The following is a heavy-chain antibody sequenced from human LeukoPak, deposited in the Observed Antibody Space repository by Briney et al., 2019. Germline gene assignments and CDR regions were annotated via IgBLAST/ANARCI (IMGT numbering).Heavy chain of an antibody. D-gene: IGHD6-19*01. J-gene: IGHJ3*02. CDR3: VRDGGSAWYINGDEAFDI. V-gene: IGHV3-30*03. CDR1: GFTFSSYW. CDR2: ISYDGSNK. Sequence: GGSLRLSCAASGFTFSSYWMHWVRQAPGKGLEWVAVISYDGSNKYYADSVRGRFTISRDNANNSLYLQMNSLRAEDTAVYYCVRDGGSAWYINGDEAFDIWGQGTMVTVSS.